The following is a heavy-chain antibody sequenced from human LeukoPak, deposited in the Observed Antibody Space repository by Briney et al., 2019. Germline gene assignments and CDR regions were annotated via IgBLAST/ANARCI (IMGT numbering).Heavy chain of an antibody. CDR3: ARLKARLSLGEVSPWFDP. Sequence: SETLSLTCAVYGGSFSGYYWSWIRQPPGKGLEWIGSIYYSGSTYYNPSLKSRVTISVDTSKNQFSLKLSSVTAADTAVYYCARLKARLSLGEVSPWFDPWGQGTLVTVSS. CDR1: GGSFSGYY. J-gene: IGHJ5*02. D-gene: IGHD3-16*01. V-gene: IGHV4-34*01. CDR2: IYYSGST.